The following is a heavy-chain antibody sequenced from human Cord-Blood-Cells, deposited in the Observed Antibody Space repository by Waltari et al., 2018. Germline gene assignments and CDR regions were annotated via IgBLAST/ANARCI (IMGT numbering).Heavy chain of an antibody. V-gene: IGHV4-59*08. J-gene: IGHJ3*02. CDR2: IYYSGST. D-gene: IGHD1-26*01. CDR1: GGSISSYY. Sequence: QVQLQESGPGLVKPSETLSPTCTVSGGSISSYYWSWIRQPPGKGLEWIGYIYYSGSTTYNPTLKRRVTVSVDTSRNQFSLKLSAVTAADTAVYYWARRELQFFFAFDIWGQGTMVTVSS. CDR3: ARRELQFFFAFDI.